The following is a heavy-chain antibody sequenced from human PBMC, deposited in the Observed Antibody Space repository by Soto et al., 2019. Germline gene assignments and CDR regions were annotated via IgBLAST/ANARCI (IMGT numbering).Heavy chain of an antibody. CDR1: GRTVRKFA. V-gene: IGHV3-23*01. J-gene: IGHJ5*02. D-gene: IGHD3-10*01. Sequence: GGSMRLSGAASGRTVRKFAGSWVRQAQGKGMEWVSAIGGSGSSANYADSVKGRFTVSRDDSKSTLYPQMSGLRVDDTALYYCAKDAVAYNGEWDWFDLWGQGTLVTVSS. CDR2: IGGSGSSA. CDR3: AKDAVAYNGEWDWFDL.